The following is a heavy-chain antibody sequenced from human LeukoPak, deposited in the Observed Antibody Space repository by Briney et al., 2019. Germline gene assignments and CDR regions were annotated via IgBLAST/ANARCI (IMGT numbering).Heavy chain of an antibody. CDR2: ISWNSGSI. J-gene: IGHJ4*02. V-gene: IGHV3-9*01. CDR3: AKDRSPSSWCYFDY. D-gene: IGHD6-13*01. CDR1: GFTFGDYA. Sequence: PGRSLRLSCAASGFTFGDYAMHWVRQAPGKGLEWVSGISWNSGSIGYADSVKGRFTISRDNAKNSLYLQMNSLGAEDTALYYCAKDRSPSSWCYFDYWGQGTLVTVSS.